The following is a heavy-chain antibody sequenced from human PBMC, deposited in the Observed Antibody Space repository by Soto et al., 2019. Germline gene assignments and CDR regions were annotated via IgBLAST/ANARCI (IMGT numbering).Heavy chain of an antibody. V-gene: IGHV4-59*01. Sequence: PSETLSLTCTVSGGSISYYYWSWIRQPPGKGLEWIGYIYYSGSTNYNPSLKSRVTISVDTSKNQFSLKLSSVTAADTAVYYCARGSYYYFAMDVWGQGTTVTV. J-gene: IGHJ6*02. CDR2: IYYSGST. CDR1: GGSISYYY. CDR3: ARGSYYYFAMDV.